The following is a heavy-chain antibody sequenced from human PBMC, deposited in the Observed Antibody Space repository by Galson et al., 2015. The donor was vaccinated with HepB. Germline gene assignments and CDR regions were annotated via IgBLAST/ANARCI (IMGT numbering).Heavy chain of an antibody. CDR3: ARSRLLTPRYYGMDV. CDR2: ISYDGSNK. Sequence: SLRLSCAASGFTFSSYAMHWVRQAPGKGLEWVAVISYDGSNKYYADSVKGRFTISRDNSKNTLYLQMNSLRAEDTAVYYCARSRLLTPRYYGMDVWGQGTTVTVSS. V-gene: IGHV3-30-3*01. D-gene: IGHD3-9*01. CDR1: GFTFSSYA. J-gene: IGHJ6*02.